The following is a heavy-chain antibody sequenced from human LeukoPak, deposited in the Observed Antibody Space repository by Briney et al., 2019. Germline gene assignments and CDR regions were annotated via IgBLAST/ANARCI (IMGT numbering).Heavy chain of an antibody. CDR1: GGTFSSYA. V-gene: IGHV1-69*05. J-gene: IGHJ4*02. CDR2: IIPIFGTA. CDR3: ARDILRAWEPLWSGYSPGY. D-gene: IGHD3-3*01. Sequence: SVKVSCKASGGTFSSYAISWVRQAPGQGLEWMGGIIPIFGTANYAQKFQGRVTMTRDTSTSTVYMELSSLRSEDTAVYYCARDILRAWEPLWSGYSPGYWGQGTLVTVSS.